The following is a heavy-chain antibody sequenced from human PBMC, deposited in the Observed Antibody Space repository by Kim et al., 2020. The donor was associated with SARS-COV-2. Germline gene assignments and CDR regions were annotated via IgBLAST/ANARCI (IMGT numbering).Heavy chain of an antibody. Sequence: GGSLRLSCAASGFTFDDYAMHWVRQAPGKGLEWVSGISWNSGSIGYADSVKGRFTISRDNAKNSLYLQMNSLRAEDTALYYCAKDMGSITMAVDYWGQGTLVTVSS. CDR3: AKDMGSITMAVDY. CDR2: ISWNSGSI. J-gene: IGHJ4*02. V-gene: IGHV3-9*01. D-gene: IGHD3-10*01. CDR1: GFTFDDYA.